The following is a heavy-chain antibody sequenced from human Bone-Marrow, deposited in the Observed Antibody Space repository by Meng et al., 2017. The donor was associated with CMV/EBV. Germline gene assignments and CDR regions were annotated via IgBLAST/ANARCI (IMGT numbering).Heavy chain of an antibody. CDR1: GGSISTYS. CDR2: IYYSGST. Sequence: SGGSISTYSWTWIRQPPGKGLEWIGYIYYSGSTNYNPSLKSRVTISVDTSKNQFSLKLTSVTAADTAVYYCARSYDFWSGYYYYWGQGTLVTVSS. CDR3: ARSYDFWSGYYYY. J-gene: IGHJ4*02. D-gene: IGHD3-3*01. V-gene: IGHV4-59*01.